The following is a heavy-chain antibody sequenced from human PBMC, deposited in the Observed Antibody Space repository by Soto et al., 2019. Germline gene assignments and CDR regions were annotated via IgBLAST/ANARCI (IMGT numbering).Heavy chain of an antibody. V-gene: IGHV3-23*01. CDR1: GFTFSNYD. CDR3: AQRGGNDYWGGFDY. D-gene: IGHD7-27*01. Sequence: EVQLSESGGGLVQPGGSLRVSCAASGFTFSNYDMSWVRQAPGKGLEWVSGISKNGGNKWYADTAKGRFTISRDNSKNTLFLQMISLGTDDTAVYYCAQRGGNDYWGGFDYWGPGTLVTVSS. J-gene: IGHJ4*02. CDR2: ISKNGGNK.